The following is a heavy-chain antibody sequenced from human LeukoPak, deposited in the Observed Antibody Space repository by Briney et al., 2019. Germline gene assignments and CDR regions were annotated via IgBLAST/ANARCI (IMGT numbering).Heavy chain of an antibody. CDR3: AREGECQLLYNDAFDI. CDR2: IYYSGST. D-gene: IGHD2-2*02. J-gene: IGHJ3*02. CDR1: GGSISSYY. V-gene: IGHV4-59*01. Sequence: SETLSLTCTVSGGSISSYYWSWIRQPPGKGLEWIGYIYYSGSTNYNPSLKSRVTISVDTSKNQFSLKLSSVTAADTAVYYCAREGECQLLYNDAFDIWGQGTMVTVSS.